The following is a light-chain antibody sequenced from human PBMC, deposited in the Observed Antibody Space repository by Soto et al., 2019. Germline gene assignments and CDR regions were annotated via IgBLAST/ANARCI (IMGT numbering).Light chain of an antibody. CDR3: QQYANWPWT. J-gene: IGKJ1*01. Sequence: EIVMTQSPATLSVSPGERATLSCRASQSITSNLPWYQQKPGQVPRLLIFATSTRATGIPARFSGSGSGTEFTLTISSLQSEDFAVYYCQQYANWPWTFGQGTKVDIK. V-gene: IGKV3D-15*01. CDR2: ATS. CDR1: QSITSN.